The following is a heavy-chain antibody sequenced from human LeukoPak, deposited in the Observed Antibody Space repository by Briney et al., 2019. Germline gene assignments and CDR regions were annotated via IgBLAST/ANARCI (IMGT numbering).Heavy chain of an antibody. J-gene: IGHJ4*02. CDR1: GFTFSSYS. V-gene: IGHV3-48*01. CDR3: ARSKRIAVAGTVDY. CDR2: ISSSSSTI. D-gene: IGHD6-19*01. Sequence: PGGSLRLTCAASGFTFSSYSMNWVRQAPGKGLEWFSYISSSSSTIYYADSVKGRFTISRDNAKNSLYLQMNSLRAEDTAVYYCARSKRIAVAGTVDYWGQGTLVTVSS.